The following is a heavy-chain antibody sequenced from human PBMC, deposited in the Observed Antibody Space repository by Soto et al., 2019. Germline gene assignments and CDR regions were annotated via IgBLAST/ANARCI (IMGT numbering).Heavy chain of an antibody. CDR3: ARGRDYYGSGTPAYYYYYMAV. D-gene: IGHD3-10*01. CDR2: IFHSGST. Sequence: SETLSLTCAVSSGSITSSNWWSWVRQPPGKGLEWIGEIFHSGSTTYNPSLKSRVTISVDKSKNQFSLKLSSVTAADTAVYYCARGRDYYGSGTPAYYYYYMAVWGKGTTVTVSS. V-gene: IGHV4-4*02. CDR1: SGSITSSNW. J-gene: IGHJ6*03.